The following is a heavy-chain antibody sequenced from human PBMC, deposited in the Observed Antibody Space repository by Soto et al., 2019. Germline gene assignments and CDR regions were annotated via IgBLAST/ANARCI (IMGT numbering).Heavy chain of an antibody. J-gene: IGHJ6*02. V-gene: IGHV1-69*13. D-gene: IGHD3-3*01. Sequence: SVKVSCKASGGTFSSYAISWVRQAPGQGLEWMGGIIPIFGTANYAQKFQGRVTITADESTSTAYMELSSLRSEDTAVYYCASERNVLRFLEWLLYKYGMDVWGQGTTVTV. CDR1: GGTFSSYA. CDR3: ASERNVLRFLEWLLYKYGMDV. CDR2: IIPIFGTA.